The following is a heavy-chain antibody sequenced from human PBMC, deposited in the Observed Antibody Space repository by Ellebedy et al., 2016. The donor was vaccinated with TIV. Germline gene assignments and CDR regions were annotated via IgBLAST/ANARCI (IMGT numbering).Heavy chain of an antibody. CDR1: GFTFSNFW. J-gene: IGHJ6*03. Sequence: GESLKISXAASGFTFSNFWMSWVRQAPGKGLEWVANIKEDGGEKYYVDSVKGRFTISRDNAKNSVYLQMNNLRAEDTAVYYCARRYMDVWGRGTTVTVSS. V-gene: IGHV3-7*01. CDR3: ARRYMDV. CDR2: IKEDGGEK.